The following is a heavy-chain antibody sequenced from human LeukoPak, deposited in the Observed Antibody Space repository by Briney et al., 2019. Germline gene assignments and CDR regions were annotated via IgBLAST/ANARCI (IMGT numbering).Heavy chain of an antibody. J-gene: IGHJ4*02. CDR2: IWYDGSNE. CDR3: VKAGSRWLHHFDY. CDR1: GFIFSNYG. D-gene: IGHD5-24*01. V-gene: IGHV3-30*02. Sequence: GGSLRLSCVASGFIFSNYGMRWVRQAPGKGLEWVAFIWYDGSNEYYADSVKGRFTISRDNSQNTLYLQMNSLRAEDTAVYYCVKAGSRWLHHFDYWGQGTLVTVSS.